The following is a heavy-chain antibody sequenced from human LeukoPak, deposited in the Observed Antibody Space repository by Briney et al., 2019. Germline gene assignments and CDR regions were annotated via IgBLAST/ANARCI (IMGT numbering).Heavy chain of an antibody. CDR1: GSSFTNYW. CDR2: IYPGDSDT. V-gene: IGHV5-51*01. D-gene: IGHD2-2*01. J-gene: IGHJ4*02. CDR3: VRPLESYCSSTRCDDY. Sequence: GESLKISCQGSGSSFTNYWIGWVRQMPGKGLEWMGIIYPGDSDTRYSPSFQGQVTISADKSISTAYLQWSSLKASDTAMYYCVRPLESYCSSTRCDDYWGQGTRVTVSS.